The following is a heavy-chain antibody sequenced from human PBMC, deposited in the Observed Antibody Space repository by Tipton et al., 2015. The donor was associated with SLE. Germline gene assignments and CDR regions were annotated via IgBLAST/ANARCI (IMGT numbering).Heavy chain of an antibody. V-gene: IGHV3-53*05. Sequence: GSLRFSCAASGFTVSSNYMSWVRQAPGKGLEWVSIIYIAGNTYYADSVKGRFTISRDNSKNTLYLQMNSLRAEDTAVYYCARREGYCSSSTCHFDYWGQGTLVTVSS. CDR2: IYIAGNT. J-gene: IGHJ4*02. CDR1: GFTVSSNY. CDR3: ARREGYCSSSTCHFDY. D-gene: IGHD2-2*01.